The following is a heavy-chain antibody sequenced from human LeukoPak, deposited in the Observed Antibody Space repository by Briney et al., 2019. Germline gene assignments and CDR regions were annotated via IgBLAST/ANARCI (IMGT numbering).Heavy chain of an antibody. J-gene: IGHJ5*02. CDR2: ISSSSSYI. CDR3: ARDGYSDLISTHWFDP. CDR1: GFTFSSYS. Sequence: GGSLRLSCAASGFTFSSYSMNWVRQAPGKGLEWVSSISSSSSYIYYADSVKGRFTISRDNAKNSLYLQMNSLRAEDTAVYYCARDGYSDLISTHWFDPWGQGTLVTVSS. V-gene: IGHV3-21*01. D-gene: IGHD3-16*01.